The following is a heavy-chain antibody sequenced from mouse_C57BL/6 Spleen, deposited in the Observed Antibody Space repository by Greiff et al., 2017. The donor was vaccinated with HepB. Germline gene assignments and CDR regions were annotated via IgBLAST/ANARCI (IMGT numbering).Heavy chain of an antibody. V-gene: IGHV1-4*01. CDR2: INPSSGYT. CDR3: ARGLLPFYYAMDY. D-gene: IGHD1-1*01. CDR1: GYTFTSYT. J-gene: IGHJ4*01. Sequence: VMLVESGAELARPGASVKMSCKASGYTFTSYTMHWVKQRPGQGLEWIGYINPSSGYTKYNQKFKDKATLTADKSSSTAYMQLSSLTSEDSAVYYCARGLLPFYYAMDYWGQGTSVTVSS.